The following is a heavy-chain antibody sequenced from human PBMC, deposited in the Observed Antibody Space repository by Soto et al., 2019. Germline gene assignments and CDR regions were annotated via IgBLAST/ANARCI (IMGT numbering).Heavy chain of an antibody. V-gene: IGHV3-23*01. CDR1: GFTFSDFA. CDR2: IYGGGNGP. Sequence: EVQVLESGGGLVQPGVSLRLSCAATGFTFSDFAVSWVRQAPGKGLEWVSRIYGGGNGPHYADSVKGRVTISRDNSKNTLYLQMNSLRAEDTAVYYCAKMEGMDPWAYSFDYWGQGTLVTVSS. D-gene: IGHD2-2*03. CDR3: AKMEGMDPWAYSFDY. J-gene: IGHJ4*02.